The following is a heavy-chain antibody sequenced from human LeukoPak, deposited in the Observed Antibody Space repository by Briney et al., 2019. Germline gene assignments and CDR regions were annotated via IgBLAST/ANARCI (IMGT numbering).Heavy chain of an antibody. V-gene: IGHV3-13*01. J-gene: IGHJ3*02. Sequence: GGSLRLSCAASGFTFNIYDMHWVRQATGKGLEWVSHIGTGTDTHYSDSVKGRFTISRENAKNSLYLQINSLRAGDTAVYYCARDRRADYGRNDDAFDIWGQGTVVTVSS. CDR2: IGTGTDT. CDR3: ARDRRADYGRNDDAFDI. CDR1: GFTFNIYD. D-gene: IGHD4-17*01.